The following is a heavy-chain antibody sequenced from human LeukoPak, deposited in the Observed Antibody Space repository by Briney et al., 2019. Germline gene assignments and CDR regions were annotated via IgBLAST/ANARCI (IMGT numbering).Heavy chain of an antibody. CDR1: GDSLNSYY. J-gene: IGHJ4*02. CDR2: IFYSGSS. Sequence: SETLSLTCTVSGDSLNSYYWSWIRQPPGEGLQWIGYIFYSGSSNYNASLRSRVAISVDTSKNQFSLKLTSVTAADTAVYYCAGRAARFFDYWGQGILVTVSS. CDR3: AGRAARFFDY. V-gene: IGHV4-59*01. D-gene: IGHD6-25*01.